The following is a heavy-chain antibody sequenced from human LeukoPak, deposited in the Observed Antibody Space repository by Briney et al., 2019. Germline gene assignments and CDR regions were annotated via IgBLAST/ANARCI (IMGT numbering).Heavy chain of an antibody. CDR3: ARDLPPAPWNGMDV. CDR1: GFTFSSYG. V-gene: IGHV3-53*01. J-gene: IGHJ6*02. D-gene: IGHD2-2*01. Sequence: GGSLRLSCAASGFTFSSYGMHWVRQAPGKGLEWVSVIFSGGSTYYADSVKGRFTISRDNSKNTLYLQMNSLRPEDTAVYYCARDLPPAPWNGMDVWGQGTTVTVSS. CDR2: IFSGGST.